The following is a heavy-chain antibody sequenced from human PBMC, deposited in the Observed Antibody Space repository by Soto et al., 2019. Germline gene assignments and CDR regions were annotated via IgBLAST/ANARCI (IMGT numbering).Heavy chain of an antibody. J-gene: IGHJ4*02. D-gene: IGHD2-8*02. CDR1: GGSFSGYS. CDR2: INHTGST. V-gene: IGHV4-34*01. Sequence: QVQLQQWGAGLLKPSETLSLTCAVYGGSFSGYSWSWIRQPPGTGLEWIGEINHTGSTNYNPSPKRRVTISVDTSKTPFALNLTSVTAADTAVYYCARDKITGLFDYWGPGTRVIVSS. CDR3: ARDKITGLFDY.